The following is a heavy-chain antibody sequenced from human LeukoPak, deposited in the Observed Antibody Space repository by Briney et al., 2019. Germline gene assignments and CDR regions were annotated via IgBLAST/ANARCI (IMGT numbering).Heavy chain of an antibody. Sequence: GGSLRLSCAASGFIFSSYGMHWVRHAPGKGLEWVAAISYDGSTKCYADSVKGRFTISRDNSKNTLYLQMNSLRAEDTALYYCAKGRNSNWYYFDYWGQGTLVAVSS. CDR3: AKGRNSNWYYFDY. CDR1: GFIFSSYG. D-gene: IGHD6-13*01. V-gene: IGHV3-30*18. CDR2: ISYDGSTK. J-gene: IGHJ4*02.